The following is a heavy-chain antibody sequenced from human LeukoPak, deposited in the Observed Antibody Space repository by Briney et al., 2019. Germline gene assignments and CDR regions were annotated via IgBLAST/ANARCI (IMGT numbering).Heavy chain of an antibody. CDR3: ARGKGRDGYNYWRFYFDY. CDR1: GYTFTSYD. CDR2: MNPNSGNT. J-gene: IGHJ4*02. Sequence: GASVKVSCKASGYTFTSYDINWVRQATGQGLEWMGWMNPNSGNTGYAQKFQGRVTITRNTSISTAYMELSSLRSGDTAVYYCARGKGRDGYNYWRFYFDYWGQGTLVTVSS. D-gene: IGHD5-24*01. V-gene: IGHV1-8*03.